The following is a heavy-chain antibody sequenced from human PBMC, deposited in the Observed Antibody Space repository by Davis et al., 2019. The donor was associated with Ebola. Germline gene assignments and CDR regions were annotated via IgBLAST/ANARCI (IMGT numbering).Heavy chain of an antibody. J-gene: IGHJ5*02. V-gene: IGHV4-30-2*01. Sequence: PSETLSLTCAVSGGSISSGGYSWSWIRQPPGKGLEWIGYIYHSGSTYYNSSLKSRVTISVDRSKNQFSLKLSSVTAADTAVYYCARVLVPGRWFDPWGQGTLVTVSS. CDR2: IYHSGST. CDR1: GGSISSGGYS. D-gene: IGHD2-2*01. CDR3: ARVLVPGRWFDP.